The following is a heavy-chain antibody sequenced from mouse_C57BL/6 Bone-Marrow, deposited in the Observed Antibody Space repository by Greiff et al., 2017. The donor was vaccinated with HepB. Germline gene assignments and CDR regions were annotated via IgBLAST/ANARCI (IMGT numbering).Heavy chain of an antibody. D-gene: IGHD1-1*01. CDR1: GYSITSGYY. J-gene: IGHJ3*01. V-gene: IGHV3-6*01. Sequence: EVKLVESGPGLVKPSQSLSLTCSVTGYSITSGYYWNWIRQFPGNKLEWMGYISYDGSNNYNPSLKNRISITRDTSKNQFFLKLNSVTTEDTATYYCARGRYYGSSPWFAYWGQGTLVTVSA. CDR2: ISYDGSN. CDR3: ARGRYYGSSPWFAY.